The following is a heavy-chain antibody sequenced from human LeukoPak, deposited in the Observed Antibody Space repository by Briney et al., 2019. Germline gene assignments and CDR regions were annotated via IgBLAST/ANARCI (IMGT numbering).Heavy chain of an antibody. J-gene: IGHJ5*02. D-gene: IGHD3-10*01. V-gene: IGHV1-18*04. CDR3: ARGATVRGGSMLHNWFDP. CDR2: ISVYNGNT. Sequence: ASVKVSCKASGYTFTGYYMHWARQAPGQGLEWMGWISVYNGNTKYAQKFQGRVTMTTEKSTSTGYMELRSLRSDDTAVYYCARGATVRGGSMLHNWFDPWGQGTLVTVSS. CDR1: GYTFTGYY.